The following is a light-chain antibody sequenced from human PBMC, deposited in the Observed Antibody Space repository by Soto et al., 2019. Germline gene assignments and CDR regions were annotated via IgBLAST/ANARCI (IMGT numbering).Light chain of an antibody. CDR2: GAS. V-gene: IGKV3-20*01. CDR3: QQYGSSPLT. CDR1: QSVSNNY. J-gene: IGKJ4*01. Sequence: PGERATLSCMASQSVSNNYLAWYQQKPGQAPRLLIYGASNRATGIPDRFSGSGSGTDFTLTISRLEPEDFAVYYCQQYGSSPLTFGGGTKVDIK.